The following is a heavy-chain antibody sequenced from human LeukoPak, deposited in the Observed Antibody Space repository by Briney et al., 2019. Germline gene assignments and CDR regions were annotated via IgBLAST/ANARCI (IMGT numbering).Heavy chain of an antibody. D-gene: IGHD6-13*01. CDR1: GGSISSYY. CDR3: ARGRYSSSWSYFDY. V-gene: IGHV4-59*12. CDR2: IYHSGGT. J-gene: IGHJ4*02. Sequence: SETLSLTCTVSGGSISSYYWSWIRQPPGKGLEWIGEIYHSGGTNYNPSLKSRVTISVDTSKNQFSLKLSSVTAADTAVYYCARGRYSSSWSYFDYWGQGTLVTVSS.